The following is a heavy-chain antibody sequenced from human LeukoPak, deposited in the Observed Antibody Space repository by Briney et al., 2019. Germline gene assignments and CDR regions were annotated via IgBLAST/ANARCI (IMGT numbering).Heavy chain of an antibody. V-gene: IGHV3-9*01. CDR2: ISWNSGSI. CDR1: GFTFDDYA. CDR3: AKAPGGDFDWLSYFDY. D-gene: IGHD3-9*01. Sequence: GGSLRLSCAASGFTFDDYAMHWVRQAPGKGLEWVSGISWNSGSIGYADSVKGRFTISRDNAKNSLYLQMNSLRAEDTALYYCAKAPGGDFDWLSYFDYWGQGTLVTVSS. J-gene: IGHJ4*02.